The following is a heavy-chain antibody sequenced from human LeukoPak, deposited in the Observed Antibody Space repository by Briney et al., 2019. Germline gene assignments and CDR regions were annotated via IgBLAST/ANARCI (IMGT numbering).Heavy chain of an antibody. Sequence: TETLSLTCTVSGGSIIGYYWSWIRQPPGEGLEWIGYIYYTGSTNYNPSLKSRVTISVDTSQNQFSLKVSSVTAADTAVYYCVRSKSGTYGWFDPWGQGTLVTVSS. CDR3: VRSKSGTYGWFDP. J-gene: IGHJ5*02. CDR1: GGSIIGYY. D-gene: IGHD4-17*01. CDR2: IYYTGST. V-gene: IGHV4-59*01.